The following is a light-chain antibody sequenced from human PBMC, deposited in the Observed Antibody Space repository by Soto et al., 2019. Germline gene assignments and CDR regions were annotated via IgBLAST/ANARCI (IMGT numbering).Light chain of an antibody. CDR1: QDISNS. CDR2: AAS. CDR3: QQYKSYPVT. V-gene: IGKV1-16*01. J-gene: IGKJ4*01. Sequence: DIQMTHSPSSLSASVGDRVTITCRASQDISNSLAWFQQKPGKVPKPLIYAASSLHSGVPSRFSGSGSGTDFTLTISSLQPEDFGAYYCQQYKSYPVTFGGGTKVEIK.